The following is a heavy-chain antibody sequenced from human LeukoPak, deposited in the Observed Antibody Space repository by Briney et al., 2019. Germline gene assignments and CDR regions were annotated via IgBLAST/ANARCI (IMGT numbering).Heavy chain of an antibody. D-gene: IGHD6-19*01. Sequence: SETLSLTCGVYGGSFSGYYWSWIRQSPGKGLEWIGEINHSGSSNYNPSLKSRVTMSIDTSKNHFSLKLSSVTAADTAVYYCARGLVNSGWGGYFDYWGQGTVVTVSS. CDR3: ARGLVNSGWGGYFDY. CDR1: GGSFSGYY. CDR2: INHSGSS. J-gene: IGHJ4*02. V-gene: IGHV4-34*01.